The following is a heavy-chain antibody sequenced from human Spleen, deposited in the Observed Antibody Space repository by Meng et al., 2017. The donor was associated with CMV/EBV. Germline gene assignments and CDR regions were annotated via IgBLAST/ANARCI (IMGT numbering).Heavy chain of an antibody. CDR3: ANNWRDYYGLDV. D-gene: IGHD3-3*01. J-gene: IGHJ6*02. Sequence: CKASGGTFSSYPFTWVRQAPGQGLEWVGGLIPILDVANFAQKFQGRVTLTADKSTSTAYMELSGLRSDDTAVYYCANNWRDYYGLDVWGQGTTVTVSS. V-gene: IGHV1-69*10. CDR2: LIPILDVA. CDR1: GGTFSSYP.